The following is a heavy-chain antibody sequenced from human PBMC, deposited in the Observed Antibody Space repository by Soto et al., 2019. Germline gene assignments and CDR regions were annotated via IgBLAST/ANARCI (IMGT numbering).Heavy chain of an antibody. CDR1: GGSFSGYY. CDR2: INHSGST. Sequence: SETLSLTCAVYGGSFSGYYLSWIRQPPGKGLEWIGEINHSGSTNYNPSLKSRVTISVDTSKNQFSLKLSSVTAADTAVYYCARIRGYSYYASPGGDVWGKGTTVTVSS. D-gene: IGHD5-18*01. J-gene: IGHJ6*04. V-gene: IGHV4-34*01. CDR3: ARIRGYSYYASPGGDV.